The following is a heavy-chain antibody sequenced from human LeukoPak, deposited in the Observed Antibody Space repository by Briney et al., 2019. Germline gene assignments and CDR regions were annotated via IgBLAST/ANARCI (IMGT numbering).Heavy chain of an antibody. J-gene: IGHJ4*02. Sequence: PSETLCLTCTVSGGSISSSSYYWGWIRQPPGKGLEWIGSIYYSGSTYYNPSLKSRVTLSVDTSKNQFSLKLSSVTAADTAVYSCARLAGYSSGWYRLDYWGQGTLVTVSS. CDR2: IYYSGST. CDR1: GGSISSSSYY. D-gene: IGHD6-19*01. V-gene: IGHV4-39*01. CDR3: ARLAGYSSGWYRLDY.